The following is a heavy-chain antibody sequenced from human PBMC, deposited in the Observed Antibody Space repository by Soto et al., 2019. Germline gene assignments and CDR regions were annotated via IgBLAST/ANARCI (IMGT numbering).Heavy chain of an antibody. CDR3: AVAARGYSYGFDY. V-gene: IGHV1-69*13. Sequence: SVKVSCKASGGTFSSYAISWVRQAPGQGLEWMGGIIPIFGTANYAQKFQGRATITADESTSTAYMELSSLRSEDTAVYYRAVAARGYSYGFDYWGQGTLVTVSS. CDR1: GGTFSSYA. CDR2: IIPIFGTA. D-gene: IGHD5-18*01. J-gene: IGHJ4*02.